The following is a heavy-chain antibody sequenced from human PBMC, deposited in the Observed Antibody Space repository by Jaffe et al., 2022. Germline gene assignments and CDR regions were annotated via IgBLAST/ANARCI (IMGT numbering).Heavy chain of an antibody. D-gene: IGHD2-15*01. CDR3: ARGAVVAANWFDP. V-gene: IGHV4-59*01. J-gene: IGHJ5*02. Sequence: QVQLQESGPGLVKPSETLSLTCTVSGGSISSYYWSWIRQPPGKGLEWIGYIYYSGSTNYNPSLKSRVTISVDTSKNQFSLKLSSVTAADTAVYYCARGAVVAANWFDPWGQGTLVTVSS. CDR2: IYYSGST. CDR1: GGSISSYY.